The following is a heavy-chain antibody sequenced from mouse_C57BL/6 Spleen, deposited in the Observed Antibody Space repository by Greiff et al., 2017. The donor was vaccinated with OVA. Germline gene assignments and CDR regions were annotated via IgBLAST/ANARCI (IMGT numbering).Heavy chain of an antibody. D-gene: IGHD1-1*01. CDR3: ASPTQYYGSSYWYFDV. CDR2: INPSNGGT. Sequence: QVQLQQPGTELVKPGASVKLSCKASGYTFTSYWMHWVKQRPGQGLEWIGNINPSNGGTNYNEKFKSKATLTVDKSSSTAYMQLSSLTSEDSAVYYCASPTQYYGSSYWYFDVWGTGTTVTVSS. CDR1: GYTFTSYW. J-gene: IGHJ1*03. V-gene: IGHV1-53*01.